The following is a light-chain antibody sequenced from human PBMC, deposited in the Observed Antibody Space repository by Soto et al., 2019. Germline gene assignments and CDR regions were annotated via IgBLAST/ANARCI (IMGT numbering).Light chain of an antibody. CDR3: SSCTSSSTL. CDR2: AVS. V-gene: IGLV2-14*01. Sequence: QSALTQPASVSGSPGQSITISCTGTSSDVGDYNYVSWYQQQPGKAPKLMLYAVSNRPSGISNRFSGSKSGNPASLAISGRQAEDEADYYCSSCTSSSTLFGTGTKVTVL. J-gene: IGLJ1*01. CDR1: SSDVGDYNY.